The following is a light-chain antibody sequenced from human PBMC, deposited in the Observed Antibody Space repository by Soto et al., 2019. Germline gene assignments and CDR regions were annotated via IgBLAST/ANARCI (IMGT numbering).Light chain of an antibody. CDR2: GAT. CDR3: PHNGGSPSYT. Sequence: EIVLTQSPGTLSLSPGERATLSCRASQSITSGYLAWYQQKPGQAPRLLIYGATSRATGVPDRFSGSGSGTDFTLTISRLEPEDFAVYFCPHNGGSPSYTFGQGTKLEI. J-gene: IGKJ2*01. CDR1: QSITSGY. V-gene: IGKV3-20*01.